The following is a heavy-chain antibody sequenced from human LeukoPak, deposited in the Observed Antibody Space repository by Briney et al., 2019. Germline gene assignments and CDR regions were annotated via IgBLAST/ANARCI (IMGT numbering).Heavy chain of an antibody. CDR3: ARLGTAMVTGDY. V-gene: IGHV4-30-2*01. D-gene: IGHD5-18*01. J-gene: IGHJ4*02. CDR1: GGSISSGGYY. Sequence: SQTLSLTCTVSGGSISSGGYYWSWIRQPPGKGLEWIGYIYHSGSTYYNPSLKSRVTISVDTSKNQFSLKLSSVTAADTAVYYCARLGTAMVTGDYWGQGTLVTVSS. CDR2: IYHSGST.